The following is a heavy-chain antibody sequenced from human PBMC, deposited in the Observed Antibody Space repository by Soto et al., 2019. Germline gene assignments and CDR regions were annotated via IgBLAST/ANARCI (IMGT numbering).Heavy chain of an antibody. CDR3: ARPTPPISEWYYFDS. Sequence: ASVKVSCKASGYTLTANYLHWVRQAPGQGLEWMGRINPSGSTNYAQRFQGRVTMTWDASLNTAYLELSSLKSEDMAVYYCARPTPPISEWYYFDSWGQGTLVTVSS. V-gene: IGHV1-2*02. D-gene: IGHD2-8*01. J-gene: IGHJ4*02. CDR2: INPSGST. CDR1: GYTLTANY.